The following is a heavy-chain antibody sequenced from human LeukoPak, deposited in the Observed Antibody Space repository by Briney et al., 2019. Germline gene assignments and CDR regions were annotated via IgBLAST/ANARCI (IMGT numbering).Heavy chain of an antibody. CDR2: MNPNSGNT. CDR1: GYTFTSYD. V-gene: IGHV1-8*01. D-gene: IGHD5-18*01. Sequence: AASVKVSCKASGYTFTSYDIHWVRQATGQGLEWMGWMNPNSGNTGYAQKFQGRVTMTRNTSISTAYMELSSLRSEDTAVYYCARVLEGMGGYSWYYWGQGTLVTVSS. CDR3: ARVLEGMGGYSWYY. J-gene: IGHJ4*02.